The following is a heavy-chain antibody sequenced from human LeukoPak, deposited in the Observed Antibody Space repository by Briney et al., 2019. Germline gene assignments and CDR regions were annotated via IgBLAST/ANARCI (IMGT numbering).Heavy chain of an antibody. CDR3: ARVRGHLLLLGAFDI. CDR2: IFYSGST. V-gene: IGHV4-39*07. D-gene: IGHD2-15*01. J-gene: IGHJ3*02. Sequence: SETLSLTCSVSGGSISSNIYYWSWIRQPPGKGLEWIASIFYSGSTFYNPSLKSRVTISVDTSKNQFSLKLSSVTAADTAVYYCARVRGHLLLLGAFDIWGQGTMVTVSS. CDR1: GGSISSNIYY.